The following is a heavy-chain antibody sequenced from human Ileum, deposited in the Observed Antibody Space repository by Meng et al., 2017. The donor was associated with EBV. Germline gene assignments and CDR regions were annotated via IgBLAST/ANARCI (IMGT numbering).Heavy chain of an antibody. J-gene: IGHJ4*02. CDR2: IHQTEST. V-gene: IGHV4-4*02. CDR3: ARESYSDSSGYYSLDY. Sequence: VRLEQLSPRLVKPSTPLPLTCAVSGGSSSSSNLWSWVRQAPGKGLEWIGEIHQTESTNYNPSLKSRVTISVDKSKNQFSLKLSSVTAADTAVYYCARESYSDSSGYYSLDYWGQGSLVTVSS. D-gene: IGHD3-22*01. CDR1: GGSSSSSNL.